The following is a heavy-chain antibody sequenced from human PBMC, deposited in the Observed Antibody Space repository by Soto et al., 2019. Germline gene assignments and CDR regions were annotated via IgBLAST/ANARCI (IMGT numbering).Heavy chain of an antibody. CDR2: IIPIFGTA. J-gene: IGHJ6*02. V-gene: IGHV1-69*01. CDR1: GGTFSSYA. Sequence: QVQMVQSGAEVKKPGSSVTVSCKASGGTFSSYAISWVRQAPGQGLKWMGGIIPIFGTANYAQKFQGRVTITADESTSTAYMELSSLRSEDTAVYYCARGEGVYAVTPKNGMDVWGQWTTVTVSS. CDR3: ARGEGVYAVTPKNGMDV. D-gene: IGHD4-17*01.